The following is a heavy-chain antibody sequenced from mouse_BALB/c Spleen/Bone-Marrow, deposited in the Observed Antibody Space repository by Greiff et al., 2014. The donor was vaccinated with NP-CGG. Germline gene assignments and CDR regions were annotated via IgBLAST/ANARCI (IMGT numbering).Heavy chain of an antibody. V-gene: IGHV1-67*01. D-gene: IGHD1-2*01. Sequence: VQLVESGPELVRPGVSVRISCKGSGYTFTDYAMHRVKQSHAKSLEWIGVISTYSGITNYNQKFKGKATMTVDKSSSTAYMELARLTSEDSAIYYCARRPTATRAMDCWGQGTSVTVSS. CDR1: GYTFTDYA. J-gene: IGHJ4*01. CDR3: ARRPTATRAMDC. CDR2: ISTYSGIT.